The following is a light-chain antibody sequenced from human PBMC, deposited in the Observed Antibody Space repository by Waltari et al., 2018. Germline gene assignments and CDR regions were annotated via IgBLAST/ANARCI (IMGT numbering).Light chain of an antibody. Sequence: SSLSASVGDRVTITCQASQDISNYLNWYQQKPGKAPKLLIYDASNLETGVPSRFSGSGSGTDFTFTISSLQPEDIATYYCQQYDNLPPRTFGGGTKVEIK. CDR3: QQYDNLPPRT. CDR2: DAS. J-gene: IGKJ4*01. CDR1: QDISNY. V-gene: IGKV1-33*01.